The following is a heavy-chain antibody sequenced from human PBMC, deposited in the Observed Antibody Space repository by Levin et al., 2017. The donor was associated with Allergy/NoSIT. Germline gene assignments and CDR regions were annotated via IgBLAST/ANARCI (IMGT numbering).Heavy chain of an antibody. CDR3: ARESRSSYAFDI. CDR2: IYNSGST. Sequence: SQTLSLTCTVSAYSISSGYYWGWIRQPPGKGLEWIGSIYNSGSTSYNPSLKSRVTISVDTSKNQFSLKLSSVTATDTAVYYCARESRSSYAFDIWGQGTMVTVSS. CDR1: AYSISSGYY. J-gene: IGHJ3*02. D-gene: IGHD6-6*01. V-gene: IGHV4-38-2*02.